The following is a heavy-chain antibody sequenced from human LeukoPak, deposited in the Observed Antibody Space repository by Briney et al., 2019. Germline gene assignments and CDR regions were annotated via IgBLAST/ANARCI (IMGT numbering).Heavy chain of an antibody. CDR3: ARGSGNEAITYYYDSSGYYCIY. V-gene: IGHV3-74*01. J-gene: IGHJ4*02. CDR1: GFTFSSYW. Sequence: GGSLRLSCAASGFTFSSYWMHWVRQAPGKGLVWASRINTDGSSTSYADSVKGRFTISKDNAKNTLYLQMNSLRAEDTAVYYCARGSGNEAITYYYDSSGYYCIYWGQGTLVTVSS. CDR2: INTDGSST. D-gene: IGHD3-22*01.